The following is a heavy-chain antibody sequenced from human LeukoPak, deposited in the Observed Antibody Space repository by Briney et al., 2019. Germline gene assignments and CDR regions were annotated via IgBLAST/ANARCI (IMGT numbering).Heavy chain of an antibody. CDR2: FDPEDGET. V-gene: IGHV1-24*01. D-gene: IGHD6-13*01. CDR3: AILGGYSSSNWFDP. Sequence: GASAKVSCKVSGYTLTELSMHWVRQAPGKGLEWMGGFDPEDGETIYAQKFQGRVTMTEDTSTDTAYMELSSLRSEDTAVYYCAILGGYSSSNWFDPWGQGTLVTVSS. J-gene: IGHJ5*02. CDR1: GYTLTELS.